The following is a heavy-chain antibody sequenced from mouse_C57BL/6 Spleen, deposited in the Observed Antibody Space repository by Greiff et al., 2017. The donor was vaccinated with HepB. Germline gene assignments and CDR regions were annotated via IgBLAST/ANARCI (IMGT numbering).Heavy chain of an antibody. CDR3: ERAHER. Sequence: VQLQQSGAELARPGASVKMSCKASGYTFTSYTMHWVKQRPGQGLEWIGYINPSSGYTKYNQKFKDKATVTADKSSSPAYMQLSSLTSADSAVYYCERAHERWDEGTSLTGSS. J-gene: IGHJ2*03. D-gene: IGHD1-3*01. V-gene: IGHV1-4*01. CDR1: GYTFTSYT. CDR2: INPSSGYT.